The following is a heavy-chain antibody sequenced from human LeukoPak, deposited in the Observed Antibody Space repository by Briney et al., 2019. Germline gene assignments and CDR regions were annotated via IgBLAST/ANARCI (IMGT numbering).Heavy chain of an antibody. J-gene: IGHJ3*02. CDR1: GGSISSSNW. CDR2: IYHSGST. Sequence: SKTLSLTCAVSGGSISSSNWWSWVRQPPGKGLEWIGEIYHSGSTNYNPSLKSRVTISVDTSKNQFSLKLSSVTAADTAVYYCARELRYFDWEEASVANAFDIWGQGTMVTVSS. V-gene: IGHV4-4*02. D-gene: IGHD3-9*01. CDR3: ARELRYFDWEEASVANAFDI.